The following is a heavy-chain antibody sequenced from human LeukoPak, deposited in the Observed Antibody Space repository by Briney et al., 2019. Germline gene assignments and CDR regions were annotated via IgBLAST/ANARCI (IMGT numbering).Heavy chain of an antibody. V-gene: IGHV1-2*02. CDR1: GYTFTGYY. D-gene: IGHD3-22*01. CDR2: INPNSGGT. J-gene: IGHJ4*02. CDR3: ARVRDPGSSGYYGRRSPRYYFDY. Sequence: GASVKVSCKASGYTFTGYYMHWVRQAPGQGLEWMGWINPNSGGTNYAQKFQGRVTMTRDTSTSTVYMELSSLRSEDTAVYYCARVRDPGSSGYYGRRSPRYYFDYWGQGTLVTVSS.